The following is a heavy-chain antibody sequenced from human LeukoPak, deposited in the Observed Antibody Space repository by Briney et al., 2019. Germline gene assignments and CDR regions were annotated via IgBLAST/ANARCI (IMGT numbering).Heavy chain of an antibody. CDR3: ARCRDIGTYYLLRY. D-gene: IGHD1-26*01. CDR2: IWSDGSNK. J-gene: IGHJ4*02. V-gene: IGHV3-33*01. CDR1: GFTFSNSS. Sequence: GGSLRLSCDAAGFTFSNSSMHWVRQAPGKGLEWVAVIWSDGSNKYYADSVKGRFTISRDNSKNTLYLQMNSLRADDTAVYYCARCRDIGTYYLLRYRGQGTLVTVSS.